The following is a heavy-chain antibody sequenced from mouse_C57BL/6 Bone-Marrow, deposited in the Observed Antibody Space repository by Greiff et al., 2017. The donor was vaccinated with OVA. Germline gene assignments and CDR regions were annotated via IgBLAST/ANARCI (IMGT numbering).Heavy chain of an antibody. CDR2: IRNKANNHAT. J-gene: IGHJ1*03. Sequence: EVKVEESGGGLVQPGGSMKLSCAASGFTFSDAWMDWVRQSPEKGLEWVAEIRNKANNHATYYAESVKGRFTISRDDSKSSVYLQMNSLRAEDTGIYYCTRRGYDGYLYWYFDVWGTGTTVTVSS. CDR1: GFTFSDAW. D-gene: IGHD2-3*01. CDR3: TRRGYDGYLYWYFDV. V-gene: IGHV6-6*01.